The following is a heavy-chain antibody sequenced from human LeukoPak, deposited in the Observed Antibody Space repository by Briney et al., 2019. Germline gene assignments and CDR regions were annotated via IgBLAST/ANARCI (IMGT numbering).Heavy chain of an antibody. CDR3: AKVPYGSGSSKRYIDY. J-gene: IGHJ4*02. CDR1: GFTFSSYA. Sequence: GGSLRLSCAASGFTFSSYAMSWVRQAPGKGLEWVSAISGSGGSTYYADSVKGRFTISRDNSKNTLYLQMNSLRAEDTAVYYCAKVPYGSGSSKRYIDYWGQGTLVTVSS. CDR2: ISGSGGST. V-gene: IGHV3-23*01. D-gene: IGHD3-10*01.